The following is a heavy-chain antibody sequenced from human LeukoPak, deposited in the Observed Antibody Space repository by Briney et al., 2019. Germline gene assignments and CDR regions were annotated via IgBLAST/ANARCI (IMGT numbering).Heavy chain of an antibody. V-gene: IGHV3-7*01. J-gene: IGHJ4*02. CDR1: GFSYSSNW. CDR2: IRPDGGDP. CDR3: VSSSAGRHPPYF. D-gene: IGHD3-9*01. Sequence: PGGSLRLSCTVRGFSYSSNWMSWVRQAPGKGPEWVVKIRPDGGDPVYADSVEGRFTISRDNAKNSLYLHMNRLRVEDTAVYFCVSSSAGRHPPYFWGQGTLLTVSS.